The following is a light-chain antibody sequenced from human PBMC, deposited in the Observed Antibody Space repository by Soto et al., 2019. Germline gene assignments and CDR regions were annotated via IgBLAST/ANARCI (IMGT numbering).Light chain of an antibody. V-gene: IGKV3-15*01. CDR1: QSINNK. Sequence: EIVMTQSPATLSVSPGERVTLSCRASQSINNKVAWYQQKPGQAPRLLIYGASTRATGIPARFSGSGSGTEFTLTISSLQSEDFAVYYCQQRRSWPPTITFGQGTRLEIK. J-gene: IGKJ5*01. CDR3: QQRRSWPPTIT. CDR2: GAS.